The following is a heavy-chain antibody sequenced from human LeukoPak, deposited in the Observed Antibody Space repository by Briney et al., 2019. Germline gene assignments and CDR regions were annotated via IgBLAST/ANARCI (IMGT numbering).Heavy chain of an antibody. CDR1: GFTFDDYA. Sequence: GGSLRLSCAASGFTFDDYAMHWVRQAPGKGLEWVSGISWNSGSIGYADSVKGRFTISRDNAKNSLYLQMNSLRAEDTALYYCASQLDTQLRGAFDIWGQGTMVTVSS. V-gene: IGHV3-9*01. D-gene: IGHD5-18*01. CDR2: ISWNSGSI. CDR3: ASQLDTQLRGAFDI. J-gene: IGHJ3*02.